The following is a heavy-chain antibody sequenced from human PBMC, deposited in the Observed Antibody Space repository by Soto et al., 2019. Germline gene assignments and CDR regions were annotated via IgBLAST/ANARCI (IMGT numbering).Heavy chain of an antibody. V-gene: IGHV3-30*18. D-gene: IGHD6-25*01. CDR2: ISYDGSNK. CDR3: AKERKLGRAARTRADY. Sequence: QVQLVESGGGVVQPGRSLRLSCAASGFTFSSYGMHWVRQAPGKGLEWVAVISYDGSNKYYADSVKGRFTISRDNSKNSLYLQMNSLRAEDTAVYYCAKERKLGRAARTRADYWGQGTLVTVSS. J-gene: IGHJ4*02. CDR1: GFTFSSYG.